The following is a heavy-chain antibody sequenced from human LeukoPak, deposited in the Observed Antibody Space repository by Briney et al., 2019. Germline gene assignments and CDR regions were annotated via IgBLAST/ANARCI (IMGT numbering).Heavy chain of an antibody. CDR1: GFTFSSYA. D-gene: IGHD5-24*01. Sequence: GGSLRLSCAASGFTFSSYAMSWVRQAPGKGLEWVSVFYVGGATYYADSVKGRFTISGDNSENALYLQMKSLSAEDTAVYYCARGDGYNFFDYWGQGTLVSVSS. V-gene: IGHV3-53*01. J-gene: IGHJ4*02. CDR2: FYVGGAT. CDR3: ARGDGYNFFDY.